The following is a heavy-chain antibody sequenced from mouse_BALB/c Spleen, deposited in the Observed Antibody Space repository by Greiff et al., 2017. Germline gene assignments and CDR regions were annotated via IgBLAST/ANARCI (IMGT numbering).Heavy chain of an antibody. J-gene: IGHJ4*01. Sequence: QVQLKESGPGLVQPSQSLSITCTVSGFSLTSYGVHWVRQSPGKGLEWLGVIWSGGSTDYNAAFISRLSISKDNSKSQVFFKMNSLQADDTAIYYCARNPYYYGSSHYAMDYWGQGTSVTVSS. CDR1: GFSLTSYG. CDR3: ARNPYYYGSSHYAMDY. CDR2: IWSGGST. V-gene: IGHV2-4-1*01. D-gene: IGHD1-1*01.